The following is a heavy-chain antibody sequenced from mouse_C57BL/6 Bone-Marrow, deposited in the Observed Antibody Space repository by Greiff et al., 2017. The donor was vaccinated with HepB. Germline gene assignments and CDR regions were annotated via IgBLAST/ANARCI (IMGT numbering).Heavy chain of an antibody. V-gene: IGHV5-6*01. Sequence: EVKLVESGGDLVKPGGSLKLSCAASGFTFSSYGMSWVRQTPDKRLEWVATISSGGSYTYYPDSVKGRFTISRDNAKNTLYLQMSSLKSEDTAMYYCARHSITTVGYFDVWGTRTTVTVSS. J-gene: IGHJ1*03. D-gene: IGHD1-1*01. CDR1: GFTFSSYG. CDR2: ISSGGSYT. CDR3: ARHSITTVGYFDV.